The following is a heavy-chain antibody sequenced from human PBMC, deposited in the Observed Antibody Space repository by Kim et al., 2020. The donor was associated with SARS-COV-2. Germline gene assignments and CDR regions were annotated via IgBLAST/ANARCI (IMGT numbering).Heavy chain of an antibody. CDR3: VRDNYGLDY. V-gene: IGHV3-72*01. CDR1: GFTFSDYD. Sequence: GGSLRLSCAASGFTFSDYDMDWVRQAPGKGLEWVANIRGKGKSYTTEYAASGKGRFTIARDDSENSLYLQMNSLKTEDTAVYYCVRDNYGLDYWGQGTLVTVSS. D-gene: IGHD3-16*01. J-gene: IGHJ4*02. CDR2: IRGKGKSYTT.